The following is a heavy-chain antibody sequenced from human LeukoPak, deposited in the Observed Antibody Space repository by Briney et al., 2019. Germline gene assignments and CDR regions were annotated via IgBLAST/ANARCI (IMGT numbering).Heavy chain of an antibody. J-gene: IGHJ4*02. CDR1: GYSFTSYW. Sequence: GESLKISCEGSGYSFTSYWIGWVRQMPGKGLEWMGIIYPDDSDTRYSPSFQGQVTISADKSVNTAYLQWSSLKASDTAMYYCARQVRATRVFDYWGQGTLVTVSS. CDR2: IYPDDSDT. CDR3: ARQVRATRVFDY. D-gene: IGHD1-26*01. V-gene: IGHV5-51*01.